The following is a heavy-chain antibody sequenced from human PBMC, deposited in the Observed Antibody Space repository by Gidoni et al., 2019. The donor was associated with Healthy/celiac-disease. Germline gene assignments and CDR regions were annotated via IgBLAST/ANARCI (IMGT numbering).Heavy chain of an antibody. Sequence: EVQLVESGGGLVQPGGYVRPSCAASGFTFSSHWMSWVRQAPGNGLEWVANIKQDGSEKYYVDSVKGRFTISRDNAKNSLYLQMNSRRAEDTAVYYCARTRSLDYWGQGTLVTVSS. D-gene: IGHD2-2*01. CDR2: IKQDGSEK. CDR3: ARTRSLDY. CDR1: GFTFSSHW. J-gene: IGHJ4*02. V-gene: IGHV3-7*04.